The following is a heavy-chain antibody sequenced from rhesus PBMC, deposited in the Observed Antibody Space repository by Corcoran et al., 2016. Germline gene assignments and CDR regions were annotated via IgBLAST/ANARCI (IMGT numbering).Heavy chain of an antibody. Sequence: EVQLVQSGAEVKRPGESLRISCKTSGYSFTSSWISWVRQMPGKGLELMGSIYPGDSHTRYSPSFQGQVTISADKSISTTYLQWSSLKASDTATYYCAKRDSSGWSFFDYWGQGVLVTVSS. J-gene: IGHJ4*01. D-gene: IGHD6S26*01. CDR3: AKRDSSGWSFFDY. CDR2: IYPGDSHT. CDR1: GYSFTSSW. V-gene: IGHV5S1*01.